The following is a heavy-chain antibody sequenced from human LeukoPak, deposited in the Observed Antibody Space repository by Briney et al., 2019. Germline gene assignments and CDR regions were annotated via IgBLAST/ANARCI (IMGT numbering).Heavy chain of an antibody. D-gene: IGHD3-22*01. CDR3: ARGPNYFDSSGYLHY. CDR1: GFTFSSYA. V-gene: IGHV3-23*01. CDR2: ISGSGGST. Sequence: PGGSLRLSCAASGFTFSSYAMSWVRQAPGKGLEWVSAISGSGGSTYYADSVKGRFTISRDNSKNTLYLQMNSLRAEDTAVYYCARGPNYFDSSGYLHYWGQGTLVTVSS. J-gene: IGHJ4*02.